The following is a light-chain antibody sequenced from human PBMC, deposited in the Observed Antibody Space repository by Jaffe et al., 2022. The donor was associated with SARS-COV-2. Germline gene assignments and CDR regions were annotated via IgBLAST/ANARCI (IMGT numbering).Light chain of an antibody. CDR3: QQSYSTPRT. CDR1: QSISSY. Sequence: DIQMTQSPSSLSASVGDRVTITCRASQSISSYLNWYQQKPGKAPKLLIYAAFSLQSGVPSRFSGSGSGTDFTLTISSLQPEDSATYYCQQSYSTPRTFGQGTKVEIK. CDR2: AAF. V-gene: IGKV1-39*01. J-gene: IGKJ1*01.